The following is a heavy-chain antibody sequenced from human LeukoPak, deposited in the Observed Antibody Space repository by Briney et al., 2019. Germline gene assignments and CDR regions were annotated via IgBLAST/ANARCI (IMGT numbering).Heavy chain of an antibody. J-gene: IGHJ4*02. V-gene: IGHV3-23*01. CDR2: ISGSGGST. Sequence: SGGSLRLSCAASGFTFSSYTMSWVRQAPGKGLEWVSAISGSGGSTYYADSVKGRFTISRDNSKNTLYLQMNSLRAEDTAVYYCAKDRDGYSYGLYYFDYWGQGTLVTVSS. CDR1: GFTFSSYT. D-gene: IGHD5-18*01. CDR3: AKDRDGYSYGLYYFDY.